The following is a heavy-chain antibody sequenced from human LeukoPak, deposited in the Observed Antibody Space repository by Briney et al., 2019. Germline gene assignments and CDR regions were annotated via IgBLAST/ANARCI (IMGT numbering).Heavy chain of an antibody. CDR3: VRWQDI. V-gene: IGHV3-74*01. CDR1: GFTLSSYW. J-gene: IGHJ3*02. CDR2: IKTDGSYA. Sequence: GGSLRLSCAASGFTLSSYWMHWVRQAPGKGLVWVSRIKTDGSYASYAESVKSRFTVSRDNAKNTLYLQMNSLRAEDTAVYYCVRWQDIWGQGTMVTVSS.